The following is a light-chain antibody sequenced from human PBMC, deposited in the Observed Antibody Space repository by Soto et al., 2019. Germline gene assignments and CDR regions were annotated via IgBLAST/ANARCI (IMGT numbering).Light chain of an antibody. CDR1: QGVSSY. Sequence: EIVMTQSPAALSVSLGERVSLTCRASQGVSSYLAWYQQKPGQAPRLLISDASTRATDIPDRFSGSGSGTDFPLTLSSLQSSDLAVYYCLQYSTWPPLYTFGQGTKLEIK. J-gene: IGKJ2*01. CDR2: DAS. V-gene: IGKV3-15*01. CDR3: LQYSTWPPLYT.